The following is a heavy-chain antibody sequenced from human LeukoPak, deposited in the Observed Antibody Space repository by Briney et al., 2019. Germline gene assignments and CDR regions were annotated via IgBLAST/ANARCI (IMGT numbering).Heavy chain of an antibody. J-gene: IGHJ4*02. Sequence: PGGSLRLSCAASGFTLSSYAIHWVRQAQGKGLEWVAVISYDGTYKYYADSVKGRFNISRDNSKNTLFLQMNSLRAEDTAVYYCAKSVTMIVVVITPFDYWGQGTLVTVSS. CDR1: GFTLSSYA. V-gene: IGHV3-30-3*02. CDR2: ISYDGTYK. D-gene: IGHD3-22*01. CDR3: AKSVTMIVVVITPFDY.